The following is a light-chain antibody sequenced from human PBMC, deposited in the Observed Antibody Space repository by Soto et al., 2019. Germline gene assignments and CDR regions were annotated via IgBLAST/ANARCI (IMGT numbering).Light chain of an antibody. CDR3: QQYGSSPWT. J-gene: IGKJ1*01. CDR1: QSIYDK. CDR2: GAS. Sequence: EIVMTQSPATLSVSPGERVSLSCRASQSIYDKLAWYQQKPGQTPRLLIYGASSRATGIPDRFSGSGSGTDFTLTISRLEPEDFAVYYCQQYGSSPWTFGQGTKVDIK. V-gene: IGKV3-20*01.